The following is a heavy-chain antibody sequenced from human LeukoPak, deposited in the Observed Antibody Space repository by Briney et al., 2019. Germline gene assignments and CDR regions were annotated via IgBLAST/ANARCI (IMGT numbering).Heavy chain of an antibody. CDR3: ARDSQNNWNYKFDY. J-gene: IGHJ4*02. CDR2: ISYTGTYI. CDR1: AFSLNAYN. Sequence: GGSLRLSCAASAFSLNAYNMNWVRQAPGKGLEWVSSISYTGTYIYYADSVKGRFTISRDNSKNTLYLQMNSLRAEDTAVYYCARDSQNNWNYKFDYWGQGTLDTVSS. D-gene: IGHD1-7*01. V-gene: IGHV3-21*01.